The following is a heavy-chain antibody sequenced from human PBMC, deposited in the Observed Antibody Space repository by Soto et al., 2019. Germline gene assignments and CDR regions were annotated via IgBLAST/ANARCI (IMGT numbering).Heavy chain of an antibody. Sequence: SVKVSCKASGYTFINFGISWVRQAPGQGLEWMGWISGDNGNTNYARKFQGRVALTTDTSTNTAYMELRSLRFDDTAVYYCARERVAEAGTTLDYYYTGMDVWGQGTTVTVSS. D-gene: IGHD6-19*01. CDR1: GYTFINFG. CDR3: ARERVAEAGTTLDYYYTGMDV. J-gene: IGHJ6*02. V-gene: IGHV1-18*04. CDR2: ISGDNGNT.